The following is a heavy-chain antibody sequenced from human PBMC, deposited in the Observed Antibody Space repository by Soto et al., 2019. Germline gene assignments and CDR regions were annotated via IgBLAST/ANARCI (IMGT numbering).Heavy chain of an antibody. Sequence: SETLCLTYTVAGGYISSSSHYWGWIRQPPGKGLEWIGSLYYSGTTYYNPSLKSRVTISVDTSKNQFSLKLSSVTAADTAVYYFARHKDSDYDSSGYPTWSAPWGQETLVPFSS. CDR2: LYYSGTT. CDR1: GGYISSSSHY. CDR3: ARHKDSDYDSSGYPTWSAP. V-gene: IGHV4-39*01. J-gene: IGHJ5*02. D-gene: IGHD3-22*01.